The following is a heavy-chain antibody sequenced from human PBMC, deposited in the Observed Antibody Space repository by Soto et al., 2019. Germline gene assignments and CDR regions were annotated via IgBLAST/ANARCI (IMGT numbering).Heavy chain of an antibody. CDR2: ISYDGSNK. V-gene: IGHV3-30*04. CDR3: AKDVGLTARGLFDY. CDR1: GFSFSSYT. D-gene: IGHD2-21*02. Sequence: QVQMVESGGGVVQPERSLRLSCAASGFSFSSYTMHWVRQAPGKGLEWVTVISYDGSNKYYADSVKGRFTISKDNSKNTLYLQMNRLRAEDTAVYYCAKDVGLTARGLFDYWGQGTLVTVSS. J-gene: IGHJ4*02.